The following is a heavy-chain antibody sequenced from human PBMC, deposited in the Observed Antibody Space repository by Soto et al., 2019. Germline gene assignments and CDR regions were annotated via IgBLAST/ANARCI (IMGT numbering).Heavy chain of an antibody. CDR1: GFTFSSHA. J-gene: IGHJ6*02. CDR2: ISGSGVST. D-gene: IGHD2-15*01. Sequence: EVHVLESGGGLVQPGGSLRLSCAASGFTFSSHAMNWVRQAPGKGLEWVSTISGSGVSTYFADSVKGRFSISRDNSKNTRWLQMNSLRAEDTAVYYCAKGKLGYCNGGSCYYYGMDVWGQGTTVTVSS. CDR3: AKGKLGYCNGGSCYYYGMDV. V-gene: IGHV3-23*01.